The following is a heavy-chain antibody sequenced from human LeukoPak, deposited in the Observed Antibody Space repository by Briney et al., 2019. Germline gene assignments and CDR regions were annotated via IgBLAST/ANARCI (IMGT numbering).Heavy chain of an antibody. CDR1: GFTFDDYA. CDR2: ISGDGGST. J-gene: IGHJ4*02. Sequence: PGGSLRLSCAASGFTFDDYAMHWVRQAPGKGLEWVSLISGDGGSTYYADSVKGRFTISRDNSTNSLYLQMNSLRTEDTALYYCAKERSGYSYGTLFDYWGQGTLVTVSS. D-gene: IGHD5-18*01. V-gene: IGHV3-43*02. CDR3: AKERSGYSYGTLFDY.